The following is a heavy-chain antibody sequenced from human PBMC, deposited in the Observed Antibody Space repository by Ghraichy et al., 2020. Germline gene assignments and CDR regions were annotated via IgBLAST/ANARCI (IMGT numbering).Heavy chain of an antibody. CDR1: GFTFSSYW. J-gene: IGHJ3*02. CDR2: INSDGSST. CDR3: ARAKYYDFRSGYYRDHDAFDI. D-gene: IGHD3-3*01. V-gene: IGHV3-74*01. Sequence: GESLNISCAASGFTFSSYWMQWVRQAPGKGLVWVSRINSDGSSTSYADSVKGRFTISRDNAKNTLYLQMNSLRGDDTAVYYCARAKYYDFRSGYYRDHDAFDIWGQGTMVTVPS.